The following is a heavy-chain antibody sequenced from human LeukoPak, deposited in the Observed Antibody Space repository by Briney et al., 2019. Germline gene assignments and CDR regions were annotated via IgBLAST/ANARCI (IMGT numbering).Heavy chain of an antibody. D-gene: IGHD6-13*01. CDR2: IYSTGST. CDR3: ARQIASAGTAGFDF. CDR1: GGSISSYY. V-gene: IGHV4-4*07. J-gene: IGHJ4*02. Sequence: SSETLSLTCTVSGGSISSYYWSWIRQPAGKGLEWIGRIYSTGSTNYNPSLKSRVTMSVDTSKNQFSLRLRSVTAADTAVYYCARQIASAGTAGFDFGGQGALVTVSS.